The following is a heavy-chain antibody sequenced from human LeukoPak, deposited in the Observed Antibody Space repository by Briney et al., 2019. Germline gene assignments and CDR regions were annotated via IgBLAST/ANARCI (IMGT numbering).Heavy chain of an antibody. CDR1: GGTFSSYA. J-gene: IGHJ4*01. V-gene: IGHV1-69*13. Sequence: ASVKVSCKASGGTFSSYAISWVRQAPGQGLEWMGGIIPIFGTANYAQKFQGRVTITADESTSTAYMELSSLRSEDTAVYYCARSSYSSGWYARDYWGQEPWSPSPQ. CDR3: ARSSYSSGWYARDY. CDR2: IIPIFGTA. D-gene: IGHD6-19*01.